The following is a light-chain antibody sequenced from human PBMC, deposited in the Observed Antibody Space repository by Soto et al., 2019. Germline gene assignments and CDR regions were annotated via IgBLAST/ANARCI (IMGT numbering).Light chain of an antibody. J-gene: IGKJ4*01. CDR2: KES. Sequence: DIQMTQSPSSLSASVGDRVTIICRVSKSISSWLAWYQQKPGKAPKLLIYKESSLEGGVPSRFSGSGSGTDFTLTISRLQSEDFATYYCQQYYTYPALTFGGGTKVDNK. V-gene: IGKV1-5*03. CDR1: KSISSW. CDR3: QQYYTYPALT.